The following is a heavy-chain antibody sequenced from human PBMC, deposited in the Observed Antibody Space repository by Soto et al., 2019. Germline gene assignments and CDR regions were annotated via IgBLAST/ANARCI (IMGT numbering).Heavy chain of an antibody. D-gene: IGHD1-26*01. Sequence: EVQLVESGGGLVQPGGSLRLSCAASGFAFSSYAMNWVRRAPGKGLEWVSGVSGNGGNRYYADSVKGRFTISRDTSKNTLYLQMNSLRVDDTAVYYCVKDRMGASGWFDPWGQGTLVTVSS. CDR2: VSGNGGNR. V-gene: IGHV3-23*04. J-gene: IGHJ5*02. CDR1: GFAFSSYA. CDR3: VKDRMGASGWFDP.